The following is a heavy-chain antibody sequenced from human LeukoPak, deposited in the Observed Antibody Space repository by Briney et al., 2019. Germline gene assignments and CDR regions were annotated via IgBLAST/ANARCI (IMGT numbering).Heavy chain of an antibody. V-gene: IGHV3-23*01. J-gene: IGHJ4*02. CDR2: ISGSGGST. CDR3: AKDRLGYCSSTSCFDYYFDY. Sequence: PGGSLRLSCAASGFTFSSYAMSWVRQAPGKGLEWVSAISGSGGSTYYADSVKGRFTISRDNSKNTLYLQMNSLRAEDTAVYYCAKDRLGYCSSTSCFDYYFDYWGQGTLVTVSS. D-gene: IGHD2-2*01. CDR1: GFTFSSYA.